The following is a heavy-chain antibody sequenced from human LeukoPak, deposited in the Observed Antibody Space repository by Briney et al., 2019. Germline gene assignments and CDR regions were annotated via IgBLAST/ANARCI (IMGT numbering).Heavy chain of an antibody. V-gene: IGHV4-31*03. CDR3: ARDRYYYDSSGYYPPDAFDI. CDR1: GGSISSGGYY. Sequence: SETLSLTCTVSGGSISSGGYYWSWIRQHPGKGLEWIGYIYYSGSTYYNPSLKSRVTISVDTSKNQFSLKLSSVTAADTAVYYCARDRYYYDSSGYYPPDAFDIWGQGTMVTVSS. J-gene: IGHJ3*02. D-gene: IGHD3-22*01. CDR2: IYYSGST.